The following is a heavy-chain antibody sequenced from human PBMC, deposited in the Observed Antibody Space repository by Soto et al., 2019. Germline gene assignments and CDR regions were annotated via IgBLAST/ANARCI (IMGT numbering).Heavy chain of an antibody. Sequence: QVQLVQSGAEVKKPGASVKVSCKTSGYTFAAYYIHWIRQAPGQGLEWMGWINPTSGGTVYAQNCQGRVTMTRYTSISTAYMELRRLNSADTAVYYCARDPDYGDFWGYFFDSWGQGTPVTVSS. CDR1: GYTFAAYY. CDR3: ARDPDYGDFWGYFFDS. J-gene: IGHJ4*02. D-gene: IGHD4-17*01. CDR2: INPTSGGT. V-gene: IGHV1-2*02.